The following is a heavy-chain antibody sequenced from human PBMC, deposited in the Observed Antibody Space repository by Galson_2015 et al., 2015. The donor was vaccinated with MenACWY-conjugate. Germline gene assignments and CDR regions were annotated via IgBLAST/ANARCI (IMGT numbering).Heavy chain of an antibody. V-gene: IGHV3-15*01. CDR2: IKSTTHSGTP. D-gene: IGHD2/OR15-2a*01. CDR3: TTDYFGQYFFDS. J-gene: IGHJ4*02. CDR1: GFTFSNAW. Sequence: SLRLSCAASGFTFSNAWLTWVRQSPGNGLEWVGRIKSTTHSGTPDYAAPVNGRFTISRDDSRNTVYLEMNGLKAEDTGLYYCTTDYFGQYFFDSWGQGSPVTVSS.